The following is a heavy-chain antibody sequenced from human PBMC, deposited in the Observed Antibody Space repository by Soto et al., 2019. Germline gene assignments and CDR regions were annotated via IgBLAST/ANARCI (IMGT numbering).Heavy chain of an antibody. CDR2: ISWNSGSI. CDR3: AKGKDYDFSSGYIYY. V-gene: IGHV3-9*01. Sequence: EVQLVESGGGLVQPGRSLRVSCAASGFTFDDYAMHWVRQAPGKGLEWVSGISWNSGSIAYAESVKGRFTISRDNAKNSLSLQMNSLRAEDTALHYCAKGKDYDFSSGYIYYWGQGTLVTVS. CDR1: GFTFDDYA. D-gene: IGHD3-3*01. J-gene: IGHJ4*02.